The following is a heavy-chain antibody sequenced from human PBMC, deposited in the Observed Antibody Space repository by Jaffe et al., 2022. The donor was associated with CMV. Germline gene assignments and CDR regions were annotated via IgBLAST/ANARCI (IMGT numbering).Heavy chain of an antibody. CDR2: IWYDGSEK. J-gene: IGHJ4*02. CDR1: GFNFNKNG. V-gene: IGHV3-33*08. CDR3: ARDRSGMVGGLIVDS. D-gene: IGHD3-10*01. Sequence: QVQLVESGGGVVQPGRSLRLSCAASGFNFNKNGMHWVRQAPGKGLEWVALIWYDGSEKYYVDSVKGRFSISRDNSKNTLYLQMNSLRAEDTAVYFCARDRSGMVGGLIVDSWGQGTLVTVSS.